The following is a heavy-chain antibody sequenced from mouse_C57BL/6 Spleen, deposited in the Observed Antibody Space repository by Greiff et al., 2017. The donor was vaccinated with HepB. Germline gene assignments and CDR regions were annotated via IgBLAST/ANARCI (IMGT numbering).Heavy chain of an antibody. Sequence: QVHVKQPGAELVKPGASVKMSCKASGYTFTSYWITWVKQRPGQGLEWIGDIYPGSGSTNYNEKFKSKATLTVDTSSSTAYMQLSSLTSEDSAVYYCARVGDYYGSSYDYAMDYWGQGTSVTVSS. CDR2: IYPGSGST. CDR3: ARVGDYYGSSYDYAMDY. D-gene: IGHD1-1*01. CDR1: GYTFTSYW. J-gene: IGHJ4*01. V-gene: IGHV1-55*01.